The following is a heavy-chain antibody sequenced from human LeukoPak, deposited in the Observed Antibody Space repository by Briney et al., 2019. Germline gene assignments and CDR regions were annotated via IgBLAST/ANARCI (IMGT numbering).Heavy chain of an antibody. CDR1: GYTLTELS. D-gene: IGHD6-13*01. J-gene: IGHJ6*02. V-gene: IGHV1-24*01. Sequence: ASVKVSCKASGYTLTELSMHWVRQAPGKGREWMGGFDPEDGETIYAQKFQGRVTMTEDTSTDTAYMELSSLRSEDTAVYYCASGRGTMGSSWDYYYYGMDVWGQGTTVTVSS. CDR2: FDPEDGET. CDR3: ASGRGTMGSSWDYYYYGMDV.